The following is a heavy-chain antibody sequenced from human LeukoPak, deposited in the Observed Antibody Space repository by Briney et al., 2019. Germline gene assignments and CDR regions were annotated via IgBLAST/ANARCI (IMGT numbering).Heavy chain of an antibody. CDR2: IYYSGST. V-gene: IGHV4-61*08. D-gene: IGHD6-19*01. CDR1: GGSISSGDYY. CDR3: ARHVPEWLHTRNWFDP. J-gene: IGHJ5*02. Sequence: PSETLSLTCTVSGGSISSGDYYWSWIRQPPGKGLEWIGYIYYSGSTNYNPSLKSRVTISVDTSKNQFSLKLSSVTAADTAVYYCARHVPEWLHTRNWFDPWGQGTLVTVSS.